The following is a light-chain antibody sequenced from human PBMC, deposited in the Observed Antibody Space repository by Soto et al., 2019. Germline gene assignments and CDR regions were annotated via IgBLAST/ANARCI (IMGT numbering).Light chain of an antibody. V-gene: IGKV3-15*01. Sequence: EIVLTQSPGTLSLSPGERATLSRRASQSVSSSYLAWYQQKPGQAPRLLIYGASTRATGIPARFSGSGSGTEFTLTISSLQSEDFAVYYCQQHNNWPRTFGQGTKVDIK. J-gene: IGKJ1*01. CDR3: QQHNNWPRT. CDR2: GAS. CDR1: QSVSSSY.